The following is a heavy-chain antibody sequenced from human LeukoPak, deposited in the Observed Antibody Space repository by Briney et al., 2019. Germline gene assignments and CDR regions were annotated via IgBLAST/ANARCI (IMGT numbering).Heavy chain of an antibody. V-gene: IGHV4-34*01. CDR2: INHSGST. D-gene: IGHD4-17*01. CDR1: GGSFSGYY. J-gene: IGHJ4*02. CDR3: ARDFTVTRSFDY. Sequence: SETLSLTCTVYGGSFSGYYWSWIRQPPGKGLEWIGEINHSGSTNYNPSLKSRVTISVDTSKNQFSLKLGSVTAADTAVYYCARDFTVTRSFDYWGQGTLVTVSS.